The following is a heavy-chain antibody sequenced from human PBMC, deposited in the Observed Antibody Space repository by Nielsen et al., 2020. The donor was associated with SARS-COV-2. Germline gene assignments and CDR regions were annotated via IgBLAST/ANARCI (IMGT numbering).Heavy chain of an antibody. CDR3: ASLATYYYDSSGAFDY. D-gene: IGHD3-22*01. J-gene: IGHJ4*02. V-gene: IGHV4-38-2*02. CDR1: GYSISSGYY. CDR2: IYHSGST. Sequence: SETLSLTCTVSGYSISSGYYWGWIRQPPGKGLEWIGSIYHSGSTNYNPSLKSRVTISVDTSKNQFSLKLSSVTAADTAVYYCASLATYYYDSSGAFDYWGQGTLVTVSS.